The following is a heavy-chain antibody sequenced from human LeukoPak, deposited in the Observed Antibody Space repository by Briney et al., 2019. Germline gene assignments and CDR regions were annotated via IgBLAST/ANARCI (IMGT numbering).Heavy chain of an antibody. Sequence: SQTLSLTCAVSGGSISSGGYSWRWIRQPPGKGLEWIGYIYHSGSTYYNPSLKSRVTISVYRSKNQFSLKLSSVTAADMAVYYCARYCGGDCYSFDYWGQGTLVTVSS. CDR1: GGSISSGGYS. V-gene: IGHV4-30-2*01. D-gene: IGHD2-21*02. J-gene: IGHJ4*02. CDR3: ARYCGGDCYSFDY. CDR2: IYHSGST.